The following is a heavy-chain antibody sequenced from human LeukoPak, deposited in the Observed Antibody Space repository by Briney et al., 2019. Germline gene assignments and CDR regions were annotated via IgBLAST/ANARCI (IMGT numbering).Heavy chain of an antibody. CDR2: ISGSGGST. CDR3: AKDQLSLLWFGEFLNWFDP. V-gene: IGHV3-23*01. Sequence: GGSLRLSCAASGFTFSSYAMSWVRQAPGKGLEWVSAISGSGGSTYYADSVKGRFTISRDNSKNTLYLQMNSLRAEDTAVYYCAKDQLSLLWFGEFLNWFDPWGQGTLVTVSS. CDR1: GFTFSSYA. D-gene: IGHD3-10*01. J-gene: IGHJ5*02.